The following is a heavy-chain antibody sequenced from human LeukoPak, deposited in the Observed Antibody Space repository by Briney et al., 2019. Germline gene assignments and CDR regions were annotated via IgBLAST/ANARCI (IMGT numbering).Heavy chain of an antibody. CDR3: ARRNDFDI. Sequence: SETLSLTCTVSGGSINGSHWNWIRQPPGKGLEWIGYIYYSGSTDSNPSLKSRVTISVDTSKNRFTLKLTSVTAADTAMYYCARRNDFDIWGPGTMVTVSS. J-gene: IGHJ3*02. V-gene: IGHV4-59*08. CDR2: IYYSGST. CDR1: GGSINGSH.